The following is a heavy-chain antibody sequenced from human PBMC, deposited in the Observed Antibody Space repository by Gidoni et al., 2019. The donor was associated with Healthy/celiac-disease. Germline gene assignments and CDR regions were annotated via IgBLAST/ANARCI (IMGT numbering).Heavy chain of an antibody. Sequence: QVQLVESGGGVVQPGRSLRLSCAASAFTFISYAMHWVRQAPGKGLEWVAVISYDGSNKYYADSVKGRFTSSRDNSKNTLYLQMNSRRAEDTAVYYWARNSIVVVVQGWFDPWGQGTLVTVSS. CDR2: ISYDGSNK. CDR3: ARNSIVVVVQGWFDP. J-gene: IGHJ5*02. CDR1: AFTFISYA. V-gene: IGHV3-30*04. D-gene: IGHD2-15*01.